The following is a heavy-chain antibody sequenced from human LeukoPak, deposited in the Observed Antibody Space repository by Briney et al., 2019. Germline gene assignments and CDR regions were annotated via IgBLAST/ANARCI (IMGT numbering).Heavy chain of an antibody. Sequence: SGTLSLTCTVSGGSISSYYWSWIRQPPGKGLEWIGYIYYSGSTNYNPSLKSRVTISVDTSKNQFSLKLSSVTAADTAVYYCARDVQAGYWGQGTLVTVSS. CDR3: ARDVQAGY. V-gene: IGHV4-59*01. CDR2: IYYSGST. D-gene: IGHD3-10*01. J-gene: IGHJ4*02. CDR1: GGSISSYY.